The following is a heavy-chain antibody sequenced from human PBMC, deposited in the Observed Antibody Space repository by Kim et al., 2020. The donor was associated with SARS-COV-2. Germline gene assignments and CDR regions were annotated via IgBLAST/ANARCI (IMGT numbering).Heavy chain of an antibody. D-gene: IGHD6-19*01. CDR3: ARTRGSGWYPGLRVWFDP. Sequence: GGSLRLSCAASGFTFSSYWMSWVRQAPGKGLEWVANIKQDGSEKYYVDSVKGRFTISRDNAKNSLYLQMNSLRAEDTAVYYCARTRGSGWYPGLRVWFDPWGQGTLVTVSS. CDR1: GFTFSSYW. V-gene: IGHV3-7*01. CDR2: IKQDGSEK. J-gene: IGHJ5*02.